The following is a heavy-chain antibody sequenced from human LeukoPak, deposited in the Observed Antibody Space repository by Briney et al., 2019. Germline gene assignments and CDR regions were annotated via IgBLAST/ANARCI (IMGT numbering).Heavy chain of an antibody. J-gene: IGHJ4*02. CDR3: ARYCSGSCPEYYFDY. Sequence: GGSLRLSCAASGFSFSSYWMSWARQAPGKGLEWVANIKQDGSEKRYVDSVKGRFTISRDNAKSSLYLQMNSLRAEDTAVYYCARYCSGSCPEYYFDYWGQGTLVTVSS. V-gene: IGHV3-7*01. CDR1: GFSFSSYW. CDR2: IKQDGSEK. D-gene: IGHD2-15*01.